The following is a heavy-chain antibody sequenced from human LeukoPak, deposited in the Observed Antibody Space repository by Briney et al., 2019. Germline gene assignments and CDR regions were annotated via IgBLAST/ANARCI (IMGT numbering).Heavy chain of an antibody. J-gene: IGHJ4*02. CDR1: GFIVSSNY. CDR2: IYSGGST. Sequence: PGGSLRLSCASSGFIVSSNYMSWVRQAPGKGLEWVSVIYSGGSTYYAESVKGRFTISRDNSKNKLYLQMNSLRAEDTAVYYCARDRGSGSYRYFDYWGQGTLVTVSS. CDR3: ARDRGSGSYRYFDY. D-gene: IGHD3-10*01. V-gene: IGHV3-53*01.